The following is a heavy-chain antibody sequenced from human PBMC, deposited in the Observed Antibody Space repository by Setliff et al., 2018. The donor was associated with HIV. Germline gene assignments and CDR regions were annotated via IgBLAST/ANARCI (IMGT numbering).Heavy chain of an antibody. CDR3: ARQLSNSLDY. D-gene: IGHD7-27*01. CDR1: GYTFTSYG. Sequence: ASVKVSCKASGYTFTSYGISWVRQAPGQGLEWMGWINPNSGDTKYAQKFQDRVSLTRDTSLSTAYMELSSLRSEDTAVCYCARQLSNSLDYWGQGTLVTVSS. CDR2: INPNSGDT. V-gene: IGHV1-18*01. J-gene: IGHJ4*02.